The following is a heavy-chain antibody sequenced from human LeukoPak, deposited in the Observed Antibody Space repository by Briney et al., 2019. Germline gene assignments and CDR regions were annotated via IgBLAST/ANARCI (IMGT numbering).Heavy chain of an antibody. Sequence: GGSLRLSCAASGFTFSSYAMSWARQAPGKGLEWVSAISGSGGSTYYADSVKGRFTISRDNSKNTLYLQMNSLRAEDTAVYYCAKDLVPRKEPPYYFDYWGQGTLVTVSS. CDR3: AKDLVPRKEPPYYFDY. V-gene: IGHV3-23*01. D-gene: IGHD1-14*01. J-gene: IGHJ4*02. CDR2: ISGSGGST. CDR1: GFTFSSYA.